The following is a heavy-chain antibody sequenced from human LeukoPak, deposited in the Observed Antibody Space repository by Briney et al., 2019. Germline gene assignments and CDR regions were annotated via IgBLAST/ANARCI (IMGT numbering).Heavy chain of an antibody. J-gene: IGHJ1*01. CDR2: INPTDGGT. Sequence: SERVSWEECGYALVNYHRRWVRQAPEKGLEWMEIINPTDGGTSYAQKFQGRVTMTRDMSTSTVYMQLNSLGFEDTAVYFCARRSESPEYFQHWGQGTLVTASS. CDR3: ARRSESPEYFQH. CDR1: GYALVNYH. V-gene: IGHV1-46*01.